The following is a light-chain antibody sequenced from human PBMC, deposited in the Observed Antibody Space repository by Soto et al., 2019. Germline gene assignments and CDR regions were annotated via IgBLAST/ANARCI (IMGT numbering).Light chain of an antibody. V-gene: IGKV3-20*01. J-gene: IGKJ4*01. CDR3: QQCGTSPLT. CDR1: QSVTSSY. CDR2: GAS. Sequence: EIVLTQSPGTLSLSPGERATLSCRASQSVTSSYLAWYQQRPGQAPRLLIYGASSRPTGIPDRFSGSGSGTDFTLTISRLEPEDFAVYYCQQCGTSPLTFGGGTKLEIK.